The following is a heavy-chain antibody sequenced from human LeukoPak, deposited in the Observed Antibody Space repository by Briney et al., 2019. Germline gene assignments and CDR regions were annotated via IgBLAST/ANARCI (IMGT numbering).Heavy chain of an antibody. CDR3: ARDTAVAGTYGY. J-gene: IGHJ4*02. D-gene: IGHD6-19*01. CDR1: GFTFSSYS. Sequence: GGSLRLSCAASGFTFSSYSMNWVRQAPGKGLEWVSSISSSSSYIYYADSVKGRFTISRDNAKNSLYLQMNSLRAEDTAVYYCARDTAVAGTYGYWGQGTLVTVSS. CDR2: ISSSSSYI. V-gene: IGHV3-21*01.